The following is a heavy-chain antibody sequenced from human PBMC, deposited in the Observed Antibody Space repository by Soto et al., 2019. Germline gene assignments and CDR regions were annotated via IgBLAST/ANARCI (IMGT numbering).Heavy chain of an antibody. Sequence: VASVKVSCKASGYTFTSYYMHWVRQAPGQGLEWMGWISAYNGNTNYAQKLQGRVTMTTDTSTSTAYMELRSLRSDDTAVYYCARGTEDRDPITSYYDILAFGYWGQGTLVNVSS. CDR3: ARGTEDRDPITSYYDILAFGY. J-gene: IGHJ4*02. CDR1: GYTFTSYY. CDR2: ISAYNGNT. D-gene: IGHD3-9*01. V-gene: IGHV1-18*04.